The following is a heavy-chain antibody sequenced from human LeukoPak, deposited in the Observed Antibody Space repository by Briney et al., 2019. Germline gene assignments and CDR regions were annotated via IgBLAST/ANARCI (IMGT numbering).Heavy chain of an antibody. V-gene: IGHV3-7*01. D-gene: IGHD2-15*01. CDR2: IRQDGSDK. Sequence: GGSLRLSCAASGFTFTSYWMSWVRQAPGKGLEWVANIRQDGSDKYYMDSVKGRFTISRDNAKNSLSLQMNSLRVEDTAVYYCARDRDCGDGGCYPHFDYWGQGVRVTVSS. CDR3: ARDRDCGDGGCYPHFDY. CDR1: GFTFTSYW. J-gene: IGHJ4*02.